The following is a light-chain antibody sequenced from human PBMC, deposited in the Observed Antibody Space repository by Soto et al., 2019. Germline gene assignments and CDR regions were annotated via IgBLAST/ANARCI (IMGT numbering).Light chain of an antibody. CDR2: RAS. CDR3: QQYDSSPRT. V-gene: IGKV1-5*03. CDR1: QSISTS. J-gene: IGKJ1*01. Sequence: DIQMTQSPSTLSASVGDRVTITCRASQSISTSLAWYQQKPGKAPNLLIYRASSLQSGVPSRFSGGGSGTDFTLTISRLEPEDFAVYYCQQYDSSPRTFGQGTKVDIK.